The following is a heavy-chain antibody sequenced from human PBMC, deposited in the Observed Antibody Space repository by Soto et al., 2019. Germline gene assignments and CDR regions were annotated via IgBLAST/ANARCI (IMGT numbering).Heavy chain of an antibody. Sequence: PGGSLRLSCAASGFTFSSYGMHWVRQAPGKGLEWVAVIWYDGSNKYYADSVKGRFTISRDNSKNTLYLQMNSLRAEDTAVYYCARGRKVVTMVRGEGYYGMDVWRQGTAVTSP. V-gene: IGHV3-33*01. CDR2: IWYDGSNK. CDR3: ARGRKVVTMVRGEGYYGMDV. D-gene: IGHD3-10*01. CDR1: GFTFSSYG. J-gene: IGHJ6*02.